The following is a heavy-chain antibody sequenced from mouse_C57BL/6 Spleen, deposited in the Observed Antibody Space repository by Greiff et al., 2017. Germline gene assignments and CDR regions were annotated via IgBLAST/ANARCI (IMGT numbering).Heavy chain of an antibody. Sequence: EVKVVESGGGLVKPGGSLKLSCAASGFTFSSYTMSWVRQTPEKRLEWVATISGGGGNTYYPDSVKGRFTISRDNAKNTLYLQMSSLRSEDTALYYCARVYDYGSMDYWGQGTSVTVSS. CDR3: ARVYDYGSMDY. CDR1: GFTFSSYT. J-gene: IGHJ4*01. D-gene: IGHD2-4*01. CDR2: ISGGGGNT. V-gene: IGHV5-9*01.